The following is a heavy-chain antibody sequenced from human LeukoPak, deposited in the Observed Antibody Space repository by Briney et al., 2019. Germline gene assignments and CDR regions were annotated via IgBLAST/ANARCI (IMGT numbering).Heavy chain of an antibody. CDR3: AKNRLGQTYADSFEI. J-gene: IGHJ3*02. CDR2: IRYDGGDK. Sequence: HPGGSLRLSCAASGFTFSNFDMHWVRQAPGKGLEWVAFIRYDGGDKYFVDSVKGRSTISRDNSKNILYLQMYGLAAEDTAVYYCAKNRLGQTYADSFEIWGQGTMVSVSS. D-gene: IGHD2/OR15-2a*01. CDR1: GFTFSNFD. V-gene: IGHV3-30*02.